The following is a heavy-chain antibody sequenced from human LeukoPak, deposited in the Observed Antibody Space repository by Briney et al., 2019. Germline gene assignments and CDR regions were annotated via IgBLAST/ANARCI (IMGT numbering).Heavy chain of an antibody. CDR3: AKDYNYGYGYYFDY. V-gene: IGHV3-30*18. D-gene: IGHD3-10*01. J-gene: IGHJ4*02. CDR2: ISYDGSDK. Sequence: GRSLRLSCAASGSTFSRCGMQWVRQAPGKGLEWVAVISYDGSDKYYADSVKGRFTISRDNSKNTLYLQMNSLRAEDTAVYYCAKDYNYGYGYYFDYWGQGTLVTVSS. CDR1: GSTFSRCG.